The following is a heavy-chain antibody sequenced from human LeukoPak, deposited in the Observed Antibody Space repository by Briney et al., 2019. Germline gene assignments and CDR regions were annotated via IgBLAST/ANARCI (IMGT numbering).Heavy chain of an antibody. J-gene: IGHJ5*02. CDR2: IYYSGST. V-gene: IGHV4-38-2*02. CDR3: ARDKSKGGATYLAGWFDP. CDR1: GYSISSGYY. D-gene: IGHD1-26*01. Sequence: SETLSLTCAVSGYSISSGYYWGWIRQPPGKGLEWIGSIYYSGSTYYNPSLKSRVTISVDTSKNQFSLKLSSVTAADTAVYYGARDKSKGGATYLAGWFDPWGQGTLVTVSS.